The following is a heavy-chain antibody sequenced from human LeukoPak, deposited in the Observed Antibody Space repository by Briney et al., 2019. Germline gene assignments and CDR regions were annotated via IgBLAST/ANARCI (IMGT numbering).Heavy chain of an antibody. J-gene: IGHJ6*04. CDR1: GFTYSDYN. V-gene: IGHV3-11*01. D-gene: IGHD1-7*01. CDR3: ANWNYLSGMDV. Sequence: GRSMRLSCAASGFTYSDYNMRWIRQAPWKGLEWVSSISRSGSTKYYADSVKGRFTISRDNSKNTLYLQMNSLRAEDTAVYYCANWNYLSGMDVWGKGTTVTVSS. CDR2: ISRSGSTK.